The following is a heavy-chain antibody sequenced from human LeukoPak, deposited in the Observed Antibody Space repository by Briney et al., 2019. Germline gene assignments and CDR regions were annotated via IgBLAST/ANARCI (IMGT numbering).Heavy chain of an antibody. CDR3: ATGVVGAIPY. V-gene: IGHV1-24*01. CDR2: FDPEDGET. Sequence: ASVKVSCKVFGYTLTELFMPWVRPASGKGLGWMGGFDPEDGETIYAQKFQGRVTMTEDTSTDTAYMELSSLRSEDTAVYYCATGVVGAIPYWGQGTLVTVSS. J-gene: IGHJ4*02. D-gene: IGHD1-26*01. CDR1: GYTLTELF.